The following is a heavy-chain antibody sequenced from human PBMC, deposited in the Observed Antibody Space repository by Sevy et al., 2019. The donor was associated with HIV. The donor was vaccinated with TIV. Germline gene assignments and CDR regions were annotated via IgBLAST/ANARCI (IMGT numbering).Heavy chain of an antibody. CDR2: ISYQGRDK. CDR1: GISFTTSG. D-gene: IGHD3-9*01. V-gene: IGHV3-30*18. CDR3: AKDFTGYNGMDV. Sequence: GGSLRLSCVVSGISFTTSGMHWVRQAPGKGLEWVAVISYQGRDKFYAESVKGRSTISRDNSKNMLYLQINSLRAEDTAVYYCAKDFTGYNGMDVWGQGTMVTVSS. J-gene: IGHJ6*02.